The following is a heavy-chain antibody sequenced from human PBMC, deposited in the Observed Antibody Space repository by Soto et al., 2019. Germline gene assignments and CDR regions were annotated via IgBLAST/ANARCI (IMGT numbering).Heavy chain of an antibody. CDR2: INAGSGHT. D-gene: IGHD2-21*02. Sequence: QVQLVQSGAEVRRAGASVKVSCRAPGYNFTTLSMHWGRQAPGQSLEWIGYINAGSGHTKYSQNFQGRVTITRDTLASTAYMELSSLRSEDTAVYYCASQYSGDDCSANYWGQGTLVTVSS. CDR3: ASQYSGDDCSANY. V-gene: IGHV1-3*01. CDR1: GYNFTTLS. J-gene: IGHJ4*02.